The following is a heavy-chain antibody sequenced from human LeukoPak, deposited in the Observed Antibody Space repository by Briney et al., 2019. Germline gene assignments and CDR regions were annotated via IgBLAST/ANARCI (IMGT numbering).Heavy chain of an antibody. CDR3: AKGRTSDYYSYYFDY. CDR2: ISNSGGST. J-gene: IGHJ4*02. CDR1: GFTFSSYA. V-gene: IGHV3-23*01. D-gene: IGHD3-22*01. Sequence: PGGSLRLSCAASGFTFSSYAMSWVRQAPGKGLEWVSSISNSGGSTYYADSVKGRFTISRDSSKNTLCLQMNSLRAEDTAIYYCAKGRTSDYYSYYFDYWGQGTLVTVSS.